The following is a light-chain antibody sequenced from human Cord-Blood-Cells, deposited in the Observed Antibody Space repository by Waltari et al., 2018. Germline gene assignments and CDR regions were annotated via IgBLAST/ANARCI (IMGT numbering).Light chain of an antibody. CDR1: SGLNVGTYR. J-gene: IGLJ1*01. V-gene: IGLV5-45*01. CDR3: MIWHSSAYV. CDR2: YKSDSDK. Sequence: QAVLTQPASLSASPGASASLTCTLRSGLNVGTYRIYWYQQNPGSPPQYLLRYKSDSDKQQGSGVPSRFSGSKDASANAGILLISGLQSEDEADYYCMIWHSSAYVFGTGTKVTVL.